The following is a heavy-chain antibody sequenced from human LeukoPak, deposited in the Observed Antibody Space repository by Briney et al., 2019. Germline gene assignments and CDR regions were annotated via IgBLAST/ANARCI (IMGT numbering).Heavy chain of an antibody. CDR2: IASRADGGST. CDR3: TTLAAGKFDY. J-gene: IGHJ4*02. D-gene: IGHD6-13*01. Sequence: GGSLRLSCAASGFAFSNGWMNWVRQAPGKGLEWVGRIASRADGGSTHYAAPVKDRFIISRDDSKNTLYLQINSLKTEDTAVYYCTTLAAGKFDYWGQGTLVTVSS. V-gene: IGHV3-15*07. CDR1: GFAFSNGW.